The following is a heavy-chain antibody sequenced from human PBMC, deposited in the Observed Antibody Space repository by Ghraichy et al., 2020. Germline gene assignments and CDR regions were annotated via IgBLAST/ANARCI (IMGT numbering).Heavy chain of an antibody. Sequence: SQTLSLTCTVSGGSISSYYWSWIRQPPGKGLEWIGYIYYSGSTNYNPSLKSRVTISVDTSKNQFSLKLSSVTAADTAVYYCARGADWLFKDRDNWFDPWGQGTLVTVSS. CDR1: GGSISSYY. V-gene: IGHV4-59*01. J-gene: IGHJ5*02. D-gene: IGHD3-9*01. CDR3: ARGADWLFKDRDNWFDP. CDR2: IYYSGST.